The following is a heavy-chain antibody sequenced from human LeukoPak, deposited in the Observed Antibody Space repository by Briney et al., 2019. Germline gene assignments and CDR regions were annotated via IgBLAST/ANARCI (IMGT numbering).Heavy chain of an antibody. Sequence: ASVKVSCKASEYTFTDYFMDWVRQARGQGLEWMGWINPNSGGTNFAQKFQGRVTLTRDTSISSAYMELSRVRSDDTAVYYCAAARLTGYHFAIYWGQGTLVTVS. CDR3: AAARLTGYHFAIY. D-gene: IGHD3-9*01. V-gene: IGHV1-2*02. CDR1: EYTFTDYF. CDR2: INPNSGGT. J-gene: IGHJ4*02.